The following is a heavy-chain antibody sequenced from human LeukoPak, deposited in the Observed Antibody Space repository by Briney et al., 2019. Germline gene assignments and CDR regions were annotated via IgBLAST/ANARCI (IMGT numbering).Heavy chain of an antibody. V-gene: IGHV3-21*04. CDR1: GFTFSTYS. D-gene: IGHD3-10*01. CDR2: ISSSSTYI. CDR3: AKSPRGSRIDY. Sequence: NPGGSLRLSCAASGFTFSTYSMNWVRQAPGKGLEWVSAISSSSTYIYYADSVKGRITISRDNSKNTLYLQMNSLRAEDTALYYCAKSPRGSRIDYWGQGTLVTVSS. J-gene: IGHJ4*02.